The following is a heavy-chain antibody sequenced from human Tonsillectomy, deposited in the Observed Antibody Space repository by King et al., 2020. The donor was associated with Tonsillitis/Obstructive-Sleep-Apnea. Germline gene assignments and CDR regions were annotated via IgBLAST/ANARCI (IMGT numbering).Heavy chain of an antibody. Sequence: QLQESGPGLVKPSETLSLTCSVSGASITSFSWIWIRQPPGKGLEWIGSLYYSGDTNSSPSLKSRVTMSLDTSKNQLSLKVNPVTAADAAVYYCARDRGTARKSHWLDLWGQGALVTVSS. V-gene: IGHV4-59*01. D-gene: IGHD6-25*01. J-gene: IGHJ5*02. CDR2: LYYSGDT. CDR1: GASITSFS. CDR3: ARDRGTARKSHWLDL.